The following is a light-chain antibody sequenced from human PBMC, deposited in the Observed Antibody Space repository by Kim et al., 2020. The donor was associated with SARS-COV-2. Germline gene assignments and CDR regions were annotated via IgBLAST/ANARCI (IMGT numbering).Light chain of an antibody. Sequence: SYELTQPPSVSVSPGQTASITCSGDKLGDKYACWYQQKPGQSPVLVIYRDSKRPSGIPERFSGSSSGNTATLTISGTQPMDEADFYCQAWDSNTVVFGGGTQLTVL. CDR3: QAWDSNTVV. CDR2: RDS. V-gene: IGLV3-1*01. J-gene: IGLJ3*02. CDR1: KLGDKY.